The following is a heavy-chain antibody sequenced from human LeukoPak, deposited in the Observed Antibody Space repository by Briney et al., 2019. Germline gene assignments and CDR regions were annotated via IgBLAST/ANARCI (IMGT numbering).Heavy chain of an antibody. J-gene: IGHJ3*02. CDR3: ARDSSGYSYHDAFDI. Sequence: SETLSLTCTVSGGSISSYYWSWIRQPAGKGLEWIGRIYTSGSTNYNPSLKSRVTMSVDTSKNQFSLKLSSVTAADTAVYYCARDSSGYSYHDAFDIWGQGTMVTVSS. D-gene: IGHD3-22*01. CDR1: GGSISSYY. V-gene: IGHV4-4*07. CDR2: IYTSGST.